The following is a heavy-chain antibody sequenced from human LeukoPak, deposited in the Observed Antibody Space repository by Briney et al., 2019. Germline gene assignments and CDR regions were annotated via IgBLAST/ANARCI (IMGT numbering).Heavy chain of an antibody. V-gene: IGHV3-48*03. D-gene: IGHD6-13*01. CDR1: GFTFSSYE. J-gene: IGHJ4*02. Sequence: GVLRLSCAASGFTFSSYEMNWVRQAPGKGLEWISYISSSGGTMYYADSVKGRFTISRDNAKNSLYLQMNSLRAEDTAIYYCASSSWYALDYWGQGTLVTVSS. CDR2: ISSSGGTM. CDR3: ASSSWYALDY.